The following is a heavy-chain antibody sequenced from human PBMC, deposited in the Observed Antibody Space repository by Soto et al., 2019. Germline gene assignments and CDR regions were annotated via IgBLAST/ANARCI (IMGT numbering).Heavy chain of an antibody. D-gene: IGHD2-2*01. CDR2: INHSGST. V-gene: IGHV4-34*01. J-gene: IGHJ5*02. Sequence: QVQLQQWGAGLLKPSETLSLTCAVYGGSFSGYYWSWIRQPPGKGLEWIGEINHSGSTNYNPSLKSRVTISVDTSKNQFSLKLSSVTAADTAVYYCARRPLGRVVPADPYNWFDPWGQGTLVTVSS. CDR1: GGSFSGYY. CDR3: ARRPLGRVVPADPYNWFDP.